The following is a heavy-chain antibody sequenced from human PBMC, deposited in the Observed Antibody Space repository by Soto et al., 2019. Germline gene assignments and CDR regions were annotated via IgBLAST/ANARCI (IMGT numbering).Heavy chain of an antibody. CDR2: ISGSGGTA. D-gene: IGHD6-19*01. V-gene: IGHV3-23*01. Sequence: GGSLRLSCAASGFTFSTYAMTWVRQAPGKGLEWVSCISGSGGTAYYADSVKGRFTISRDNSKGSLFLQMSNVRAEDSAVYYCAKDRSSGWFFDDWGQGTRVTVSS. CDR1: GFTFSTYA. J-gene: IGHJ4*02. CDR3: AKDRSSGWFFDD.